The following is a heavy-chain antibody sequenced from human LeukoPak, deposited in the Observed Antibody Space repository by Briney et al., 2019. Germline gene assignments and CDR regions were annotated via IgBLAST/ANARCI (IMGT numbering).Heavy chain of an antibody. CDR1: GYTFTSYA. D-gene: IGHD2-8*01. J-gene: IGHJ4*02. Sequence: GASVKVSCKASGYTFTSYAMGWVRQAPGHGLEWMGWMNTNTGNPTYAQGFTGRFVFSLDTSVSTAYLQISSLEAEDTAVYYCASFFCINGVCYYLDYWGQGTLVTVSS. V-gene: IGHV7-4-1*02. CDR2: MNTNTGNP. CDR3: ASFFCINGVCYYLDY.